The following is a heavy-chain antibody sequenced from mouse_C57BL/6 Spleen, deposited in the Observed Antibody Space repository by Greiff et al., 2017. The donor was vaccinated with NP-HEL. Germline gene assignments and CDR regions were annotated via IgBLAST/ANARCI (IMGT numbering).Heavy chain of an antibody. J-gene: IGHJ4*01. CDR2: IHPNSGST. Sequence: QVQLQQPGAELVKPGASVKLSCKASGYTFTSYWMHWVKQRPGQGLEWIGMIHPNSGSTNYNEKFKSKATLTVDKSSITAYMQLSSLTSEDSAVYYCARRDYYGKNYAMDYWGQGTSVTVSS. D-gene: IGHD1-1*01. CDR1: GYTFTSYW. V-gene: IGHV1-64*01. CDR3: ARRDYYGKNYAMDY.